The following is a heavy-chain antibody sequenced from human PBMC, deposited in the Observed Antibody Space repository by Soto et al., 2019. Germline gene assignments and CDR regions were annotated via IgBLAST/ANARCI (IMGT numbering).Heavy chain of an antibody. CDR1: GLSLSTSQVG. CDR2: VYWNDAK. CDR3: AHRTTRGYYFDY. D-gene: IGHD4-4*01. Sequence: SGPTLVNPTPTLTLTCTFPGLSLSTSQVGVGWIRQPPGKALERLAHVYWNDAKYYSLSLKTGLTITKDTSKNRVVLTMTYLARVDTTPYFSAHRTTRGYYFDYWGHGALVTVSS. J-gene: IGHJ4*01. V-gene: IGHV2-5*01.